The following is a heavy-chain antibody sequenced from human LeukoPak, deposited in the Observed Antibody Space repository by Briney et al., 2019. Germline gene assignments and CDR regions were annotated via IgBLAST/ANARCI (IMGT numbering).Heavy chain of an antibody. D-gene: IGHD2-2*01. Sequence: ASVKVSCKASGYTITSYGISWVRQAPGQGLEWMGWISAYNVNTNYAQKLQGRVTMTTDTSTSTAYMELRSLRSDDTAVYYCARWGRYCSSTSCQFSGFDPWGQGTLVTVSS. CDR2: ISAYNVNT. CDR3: ARWGRYCSSTSCQFSGFDP. J-gene: IGHJ5*02. V-gene: IGHV1-18*01. CDR1: GYTITSYG.